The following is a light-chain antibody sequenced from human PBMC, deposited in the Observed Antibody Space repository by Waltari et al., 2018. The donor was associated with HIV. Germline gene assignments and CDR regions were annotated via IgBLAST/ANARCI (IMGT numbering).Light chain of an antibody. CDR2: EVT. V-gene: IGLV2-23*02. CDR3: CSYAGSSTWV. Sequence: SALTQPASVSASPGQSITISCAGTSSAVGSYSLFSCYQQHPDKAPKLIIYEVTKRPSGISNRFSGSKSGNTASLTISGLQAEDEADYYCCSYAGSSTWVFGGGTKLTVL. J-gene: IGLJ3*02. CDR1: SSAVGSYSL.